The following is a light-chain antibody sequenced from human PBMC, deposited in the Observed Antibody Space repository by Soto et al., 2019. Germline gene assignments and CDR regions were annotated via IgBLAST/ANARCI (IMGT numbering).Light chain of an antibody. V-gene: IGKV4-1*01. CDR1: QSVLYSSNNKNY. CDR2: WAS. CDR3: QQYYSAPHT. J-gene: IGKJ2*01. Sequence: DIVMTQSPDSLAVSLGERATINCKSSQSVLYSSNNKNYLAWYQQKPGQPPKQLIYWASTRESGVPDLFIGSWFGTDFTLAISSLLAEDVAVYYCQQYYSAPHTFGQGTKLEIK.